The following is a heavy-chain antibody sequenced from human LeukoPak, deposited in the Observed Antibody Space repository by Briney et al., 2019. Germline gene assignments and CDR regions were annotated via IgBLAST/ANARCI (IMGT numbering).Heavy chain of an antibody. V-gene: IGHV4-59*11. CDR1: GASISSHY. Sequence: SETLSLTCTVSGASISSHYWSWIRESPGKGLVGIGYVSYSGSTDYNPSLKSRVTLSVDTSKNQISLRLSSVTAADTAVYYCTRDGGVAVTPLDFDFWGQGTLVTVSS. J-gene: IGHJ4*02. CDR2: VSYSGST. CDR3: TRDGGVAVTPLDFDF. D-gene: IGHD6-19*01.